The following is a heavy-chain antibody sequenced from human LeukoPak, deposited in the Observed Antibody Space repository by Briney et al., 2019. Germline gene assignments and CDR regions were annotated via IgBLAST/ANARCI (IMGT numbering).Heavy chain of an antibody. Sequence: GGSLRLSCAASGLTVSTNYMSWVRQAPGKGLEWVSVICSGGTTYYTDAVKGRFTSSRDTSKNTLYLQMKSLRAEDTAVYYGASSMPRGAPAVDYWGQGTLVTVSS. V-gene: IGHV3-66*01. CDR3: ASSMPRGAPAVDY. D-gene: IGHD3-10*01. CDR2: ICSGGTT. CDR1: GLTVSTNY. J-gene: IGHJ4*02.